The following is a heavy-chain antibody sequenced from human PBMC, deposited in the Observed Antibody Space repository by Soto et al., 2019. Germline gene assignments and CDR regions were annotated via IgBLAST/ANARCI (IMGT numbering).Heavy chain of an antibody. V-gene: IGHV1-69*02. J-gene: IGHJ4*02. Sequence: ASVKVSCKASGGTFSSYTISWVRQAPGQGLEWMGRIIPILGIANYAQKFQGRVTITADKSTSTAYMELSSLRSEDTAVYYCASLGRLENYDILTGYYKTITPTDDYWGQGTLVTVSS. CDR1: GGTFSSYT. CDR2: IIPILGIA. D-gene: IGHD3-9*01. CDR3: ASLGRLENYDILTGYYKTITPTDDY.